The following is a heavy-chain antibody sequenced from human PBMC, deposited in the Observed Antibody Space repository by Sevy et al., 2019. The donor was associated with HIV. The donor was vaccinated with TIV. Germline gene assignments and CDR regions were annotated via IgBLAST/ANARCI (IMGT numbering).Heavy chain of an antibody. CDR3: ATGTTPGRRH. Sequence: GGSLRLSCAVSGFTFNCCGMTWVRQASGKGLEWVSTISGSGGSTSYADSVRGRFTMSRDNSKNMLYLQMNSLRVEDTAIYYCATGTTPGRRHWGQGTLVTVSS. CDR1: GFTFNCCG. D-gene: IGHD1-1*01. J-gene: IGHJ4*02. CDR2: ISGSGGST. V-gene: IGHV3-23*01.